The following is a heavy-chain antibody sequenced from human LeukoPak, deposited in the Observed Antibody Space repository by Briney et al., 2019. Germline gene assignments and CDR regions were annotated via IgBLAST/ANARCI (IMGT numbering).Heavy chain of an antibody. D-gene: IGHD5-18*01. V-gene: IGHV3-53*01. CDR2: IYSGGNT. CDR1: GFTVSVNY. Sequence: PGGSLRLSCAAFGFTVSVNYMSWVRQAPGKGLECVSVIYSGGNTYYADSVKGRFTISRDNSKNTLYLQMNSLRAEDTAVYYCAKDTASSWWYFDLWGRGTLVTVSS. CDR3: AKDTASSWWYFDL. J-gene: IGHJ2*01.